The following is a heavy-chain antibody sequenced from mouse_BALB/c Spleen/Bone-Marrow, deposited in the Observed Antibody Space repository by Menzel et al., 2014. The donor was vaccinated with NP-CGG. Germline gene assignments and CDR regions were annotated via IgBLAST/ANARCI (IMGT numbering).Heavy chain of an antibody. CDR2: IDPANGNT. CDR3: AGYDYYQAWFAY. V-gene: IGHV14-3*02. CDR1: GFNIKDTY. J-gene: IGHJ3*01. Sequence: EVKLQESGAELVKPGALVKLSCTASGFNIKDTYMHWVKQRPEQGLEWIGRIDPANGNTKYDPKFQGKATITADTSSNTAYLQLSSLTSEDTAVYYCAGYDYYQAWFAYWGQGTLVTVSA. D-gene: IGHD2-4*01.